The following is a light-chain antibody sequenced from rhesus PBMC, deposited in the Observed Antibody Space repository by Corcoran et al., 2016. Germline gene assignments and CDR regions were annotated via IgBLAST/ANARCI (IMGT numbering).Light chain of an antibody. CDR2: AAP. V-gene: IGKV1-18*01. CDR1: QGISSL. CDR3: QQGYNTPFT. J-gene: IGKJ3*01. Sequence: DIQMTQSPSSLSASVGDKVTITCRASQGISSLLAWYQQKPGKTPKLLSYAAPSLQSGVPSRFSGSGSGTDYTLTISSLQPKDFAAYYCQQGYNTPFTFGPGTKLDIK.